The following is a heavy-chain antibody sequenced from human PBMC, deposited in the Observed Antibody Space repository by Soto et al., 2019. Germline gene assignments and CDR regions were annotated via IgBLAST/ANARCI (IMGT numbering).Heavy chain of an antibody. D-gene: IGHD3-3*01. J-gene: IGHJ5*02. Sequence: QLQLQESGPGLVKPSETLSLTCTVSGGSISSSSYYWGWIRQPPGKGLEWVGSIYYSGSTYYNPSLKSRVTISVDTSKNQFSLKLSSVTAADTAVYYCARQHNYDFWSGYYHSNWFDPWGQGTLVTVSS. CDR3: ARQHNYDFWSGYYHSNWFDP. CDR1: GGSISSSSYY. CDR2: IYYSGST. V-gene: IGHV4-39*01.